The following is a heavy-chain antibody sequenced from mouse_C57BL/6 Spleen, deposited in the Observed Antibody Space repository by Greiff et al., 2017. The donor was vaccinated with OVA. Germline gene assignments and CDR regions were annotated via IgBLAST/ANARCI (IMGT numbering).Heavy chain of an antibody. D-gene: IGHD1-1*01. CDR2: IRSKSNNYAT. CDR3: VRYGSSYLDY. J-gene: IGHJ2*01. V-gene: IGHV10-1*01. Sequence: EVQLQQSGGGLVQPKGSLKLSCAASGFSFNTYAMNWVRQAPGKGLEWVARIRSKSNNYATYYADSVKDRFTISRDDSESMLYLQMNNLKTEDTAMYYCVRYGSSYLDYWGQGTTLTVSS. CDR1: GFSFNTYA.